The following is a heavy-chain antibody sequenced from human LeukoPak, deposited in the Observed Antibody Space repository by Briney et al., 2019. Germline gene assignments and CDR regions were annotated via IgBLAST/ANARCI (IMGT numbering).Heavy chain of an antibody. V-gene: IGHV1-69*01. CDR2: IIPIFGTA. Sequence: SVKVSCKASGGTFSSYAISWVRQAPGQGLEWMGGIIPIFGTANYAQKFQGRVTITADESTSTAYMELSSLRSEDTAVYYCARRDFWSDSQGAFDIWGQGTMVTVSS. CDR3: ARRDFWSDSQGAFDI. D-gene: IGHD3-3*01. CDR1: GGTFSSYA. J-gene: IGHJ3*02.